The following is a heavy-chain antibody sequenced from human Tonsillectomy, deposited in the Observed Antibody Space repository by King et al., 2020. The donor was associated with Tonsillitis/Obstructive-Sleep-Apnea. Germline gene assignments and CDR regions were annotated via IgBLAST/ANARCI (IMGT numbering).Heavy chain of an antibody. J-gene: IGHJ5*02. Sequence: QLVQSGAEVKKPGSSVKVSCKASGGTFSSYAISWVRQAPGQGLEWMGGIIPIFGRANYAQKFQGRVTITADESTSTAYMELSSLRSEDTAVYYCAKLISPYDLWSDAVFDPWGQGTLVTVSS. CDR3: AKLISPYDLWSDAVFDP. D-gene: IGHD3-3*01. CDR1: GGTFSSYA. V-gene: IGHV1-69*12. CDR2: IIPIFGRA.